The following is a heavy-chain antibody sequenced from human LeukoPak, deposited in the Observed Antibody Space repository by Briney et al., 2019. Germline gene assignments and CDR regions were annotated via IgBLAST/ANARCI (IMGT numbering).Heavy chain of an antibody. Sequence: GGSLRLSCGASGFTFSSYWMYWVRQAPGKGLVWVSRINRDGSSTNYADSVKGRFTTSRDNAENTLYLQMNSLRAEDTAVYYCVRDVIRWGQGTPVTVAS. CDR3: VRDVIR. J-gene: IGHJ4*02. V-gene: IGHV3-74*01. CDR1: GFTFSSYW. CDR2: INRDGSST. D-gene: IGHD2/OR15-2a*01.